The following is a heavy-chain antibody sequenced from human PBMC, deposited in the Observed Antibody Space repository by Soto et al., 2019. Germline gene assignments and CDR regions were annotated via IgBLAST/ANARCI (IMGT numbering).Heavy chain of an antibody. CDR3: ARVKRANGHFDY. D-gene: IGHD6-25*01. Sequence: EVQLVESGGGLVQPGGSLRLSCEGSEFTFSDYYMSWVRHAPGKGLEWVANINQDGSEKYFVGSVNGRFTISRDNAKNSLFLHVNSLRAEETAVYYCARVKRANGHFDYWGQGTLITVSS. V-gene: IGHV3-7*01. CDR2: INQDGSEK. CDR1: EFTFSDYY. J-gene: IGHJ4*02.